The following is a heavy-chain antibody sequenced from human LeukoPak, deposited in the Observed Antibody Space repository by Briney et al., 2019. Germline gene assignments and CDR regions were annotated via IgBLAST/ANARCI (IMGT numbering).Heavy chain of an antibody. J-gene: IGHJ4*02. V-gene: IGHV3-23*01. D-gene: IGHD1-26*01. Sequence: GGSLRLSCAASGFTFSNYAMSWVRQAPGKGLEWVSYISGSSGIIDYADSVRGRFTISRDNSKNTLYLQMNSLRAEDTAVYYCAGRWELLDYWGQGTLVTVSS. CDR2: ISGSSGII. CDR3: AGRWELLDY. CDR1: GFTFSNYA.